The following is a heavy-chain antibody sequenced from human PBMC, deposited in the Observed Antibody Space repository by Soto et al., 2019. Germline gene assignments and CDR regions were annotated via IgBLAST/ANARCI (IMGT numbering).Heavy chain of an antibody. CDR2: VRSKSDGGTT. CDR1: GFTFSHAW. J-gene: IGHJ4*02. V-gene: IGHV3-15*01. CDR3: TTEAPGGSNFDY. D-gene: IGHD2-15*01. Sequence: GGSLRLSXAASGFTFSHAWMSWVRQAPGKGLEWVGRVRSKSDGGTTDYAAPVKGRFTISRDDSKNTLYLQMNSLKTEDTAVYYCTTEAPGGSNFDYWGQGTLVTVPQ.